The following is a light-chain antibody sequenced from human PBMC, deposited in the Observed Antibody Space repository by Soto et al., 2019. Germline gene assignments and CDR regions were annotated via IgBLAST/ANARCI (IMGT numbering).Light chain of an antibody. CDR3: SSYTYTNTRV. J-gene: IGLJ2*01. CDR1: SSDVGGYDY. Sequence: QPVLTQPASVSGSPGRSITISCTGTSSDVGGYDYVAWYQHHPGKAPKLLIYAVTDRPSGVSNRFSGSKSGNTASLTISGLQAEDEADYYCSSYTYTNTRVFGGGTKLTVL. CDR2: AVT. V-gene: IGLV2-14*01.